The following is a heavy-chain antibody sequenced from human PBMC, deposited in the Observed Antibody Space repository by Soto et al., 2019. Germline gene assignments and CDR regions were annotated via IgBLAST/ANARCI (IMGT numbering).Heavy chain of an antibody. CDR3: ARRWGYAADY. Sequence: QVQLQESGPGLVKPSETLSLTCTVSGGSISSYYWSWIRQPPGKGLEWIGYIYYSGSTNYNPSLKSRVTIPVATSKNQFSLTQSSVTAPDTAVYYCARRWGYAADYWGQGTLVTVSS. CDR2: IYYSGST. J-gene: IGHJ4*02. V-gene: IGHV4-59*08. D-gene: IGHD5-12*01. CDR1: GGSISSYY.